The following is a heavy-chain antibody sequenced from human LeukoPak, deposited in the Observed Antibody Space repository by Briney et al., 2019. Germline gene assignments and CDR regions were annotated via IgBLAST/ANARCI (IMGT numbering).Heavy chain of an antibody. Sequence: GGSLRLSCAASGFAVSSNYMSWVRQAPGKGLEWVAIIYSGDNTYYADSVKGRFTISRDNSKNTLYLQMNSLRPEDTAVYYCARVVSSYGDYEGYWGQGTLVTVSS. CDR2: IYSGDNT. V-gene: IGHV3-53*01. CDR3: ARVVSSYGDYEGY. CDR1: GFAVSSNY. J-gene: IGHJ4*02. D-gene: IGHD4-17*01.